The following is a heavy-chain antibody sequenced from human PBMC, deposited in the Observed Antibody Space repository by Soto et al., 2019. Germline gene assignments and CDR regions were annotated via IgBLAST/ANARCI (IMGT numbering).Heavy chain of an antibody. CDR2: IYYSGTT. D-gene: IGHD6-19*01. J-gene: IGHJ4*02. CDR3: ARPGGTGWFYCDS. CDR1: GEPITVTIYY. V-gene: IGHV4-39*02. Sequence: PSETISLTCSVSGEPITVTIYYWGWIRQSPGKDLEWIGSIYYSGTTYYNPSLKSRVTIFVDTSKNHFSLQLTSVTAADTAVYYCARPGGTGWFYCDSCGQGSQVTVSS.